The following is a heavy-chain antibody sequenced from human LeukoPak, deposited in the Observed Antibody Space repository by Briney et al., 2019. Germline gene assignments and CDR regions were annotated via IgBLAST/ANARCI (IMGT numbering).Heavy chain of an antibody. D-gene: IGHD6-13*01. CDR3: ARPTSSSWLNWFDP. CDR1: GFTFSSYG. V-gene: IGHV3-20*04. CDR2: INWNGGST. J-gene: IGHJ5*02. Sequence: GGTLRLSCAASGFTFSSYGMNWVRQAPGKGLEWVSGINWNGGSTGYADSVKGRFTISRDNAKNSLYLQMNSLRAEDTALYYCARPTSSSWLNWFDPWGQGTLVTVSS.